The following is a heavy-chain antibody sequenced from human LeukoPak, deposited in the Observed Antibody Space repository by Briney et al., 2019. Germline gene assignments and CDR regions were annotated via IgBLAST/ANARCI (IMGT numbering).Heavy chain of an antibody. CDR3: ARTDHWGYFLTY. CDR1: GGSISSYY. Sequence: SETLSLTCTVSGGSISSYYWSWIRQPPGKGLEWIGYIYYSGSANFNPSLKSRVTISIDTSKNQFSLKLSSVTAADTAVYYCARTDHWGYFLTYWGQGTLVTVSS. J-gene: IGHJ4*02. V-gene: IGHV4-59*01. D-gene: IGHD3-16*01. CDR2: IYYSGSA.